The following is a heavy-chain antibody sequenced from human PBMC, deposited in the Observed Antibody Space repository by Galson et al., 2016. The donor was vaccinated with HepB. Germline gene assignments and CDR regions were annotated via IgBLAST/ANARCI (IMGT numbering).Heavy chain of an antibody. V-gene: IGHV1-18*01. CDR3: ARDVQYRFDS. Sequence: SAKVSCKASGYTFTTAGNSWVRQAPGQGLEWMGWISTYSGNTKYAQKFQGGLTLTTDSSTTTAYMELRSLRFDDTALYYCARDVQYRFDSWGQGTLVTVSS. D-gene: IGHD2/OR15-2a*01. CDR1: GYTFTTAG. CDR2: ISTYSGNT. J-gene: IGHJ4*02.